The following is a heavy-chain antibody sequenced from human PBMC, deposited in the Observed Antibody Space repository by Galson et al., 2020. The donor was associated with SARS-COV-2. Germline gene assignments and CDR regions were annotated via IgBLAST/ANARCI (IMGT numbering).Heavy chain of an antibody. CDR3: ARALNRGSTSCQFDP. D-gene: IGHD2-2*01. CDR2: IYYSGST. J-gene: IGHJ5*02. Sequence: SETLSLTCTVSGGSISSGGYYWSWIRQHPGKGLEWIGYIYYSGSTYYNPSLKSRVTISVDTSKNQFSLKLSSVTAADTAVYYCARALNRGSTSCQFDPWGQGTLVTVSS. V-gene: IGHV4-31*03. CDR1: GGSISSGGYY.